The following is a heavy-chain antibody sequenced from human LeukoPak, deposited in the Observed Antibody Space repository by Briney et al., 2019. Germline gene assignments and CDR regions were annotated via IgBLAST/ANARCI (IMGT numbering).Heavy chain of an antibody. CDR1: GFTFSSYE. V-gene: IGHV3-48*03. CDR2: ISSSGSTI. Sequence: GGSLRLSCAASGFTFSSYEMNWVRQAPGKGPEWVSYISSSGSTIYYADSVKGRFTISRDNAKNSLYLQMNSLRAEDTAVYYCAREKIAAAGIDYWGQGTLVTVSS. D-gene: IGHD6-13*01. J-gene: IGHJ4*02. CDR3: AREKIAAAGIDY.